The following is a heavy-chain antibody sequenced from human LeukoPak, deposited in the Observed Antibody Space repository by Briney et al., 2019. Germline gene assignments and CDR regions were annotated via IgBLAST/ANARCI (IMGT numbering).Heavy chain of an antibody. J-gene: IGHJ4*02. CDR3: ARGGGPAAFDY. D-gene: IGHD2-2*01. Sequence: SVTLSLTCTVSGGSISSYYWSWIRQPPGKGLEWIGYIYYSGSTNYNPSLKSRVTISVDTSKNQFSLKLSSVTAADTAVYYCARGGGPAAFDYWGQGTLVTVSS. CDR2: IYYSGST. V-gene: IGHV4-59*12. CDR1: GGSISSYY.